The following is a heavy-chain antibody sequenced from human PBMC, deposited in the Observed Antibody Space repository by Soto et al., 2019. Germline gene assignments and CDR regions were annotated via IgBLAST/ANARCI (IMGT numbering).Heavy chain of an antibody. CDR3: ARAVAVPVDFDY. CDR2: INAGNGNT. Sequence: ASVKVSCKASGYTFTGYAMHWVRQAPGQRLEWMGWINAGNGNTKYSQKFQGRVTITRDTSASTAYMELSSLRSEDTAVYYCARAVAVPVDFDYWGQGTLVTVS. CDR1: GYTFTGYA. J-gene: IGHJ4*02. V-gene: IGHV1-3*01. D-gene: IGHD6-19*01.